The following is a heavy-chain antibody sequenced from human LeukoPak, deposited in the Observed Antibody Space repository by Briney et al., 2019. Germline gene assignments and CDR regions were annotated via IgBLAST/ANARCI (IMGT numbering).Heavy chain of an antibody. J-gene: IGHJ3*02. Sequence: SGRSLRLSCAASGFTFSSYAMHWVRQAPGKGLEWVAVISYDGSNKYYADSVKGRFTISRDNSKNTLYLQMNSLRAEDTAVYYCARIPGTLVPAYPFDAFDIWGQGTMVTVSS. CDR3: ARIPGTLVPAYPFDAFDI. CDR1: GFTFSSYA. D-gene: IGHD2-2*01. V-gene: IGHV3-30-3*01. CDR2: ISYDGSNK.